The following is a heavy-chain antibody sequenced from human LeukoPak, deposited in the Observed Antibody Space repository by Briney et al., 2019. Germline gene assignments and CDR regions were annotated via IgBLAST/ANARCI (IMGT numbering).Heavy chain of an antibody. CDR1: GFTFSSYA. D-gene: IGHD3-22*01. V-gene: IGHV3-23*01. CDR2: ISGSGGST. J-gene: IGHJ6*02. CDR3: AKRNTMIVVVSTYYGMDV. Sequence: GGSLILSCAASGFTFSSYAMSWVRPAPGKGLEWVSAISGSGGSTYYADSVKGRFTISRDNSKNTLYLQMNSLRAEDTAVYYCAKRNTMIVVVSTYYGMDVWGQGTTVTVSS.